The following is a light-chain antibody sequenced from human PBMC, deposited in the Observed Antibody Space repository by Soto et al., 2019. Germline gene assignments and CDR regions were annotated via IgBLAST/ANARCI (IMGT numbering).Light chain of an antibody. CDR2: DAS. Sequence: EIVLTQSPGTLSLSPGERATLSCRASQSVSSHLAWYQHKPGQAPMLLIYDASNRATGIPARFSGSGSGTDFTLTISSLEPEDFAVYHCVQRTTWPWTCGQGNKVEI. CDR1: QSVSSH. J-gene: IGKJ1*01. V-gene: IGKV3-11*01. CDR3: VQRTTWPWT.